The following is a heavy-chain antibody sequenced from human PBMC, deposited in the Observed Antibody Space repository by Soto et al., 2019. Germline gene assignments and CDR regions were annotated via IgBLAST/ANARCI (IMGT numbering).Heavy chain of an antibody. Sequence: ETLPHTCSIYGGSFRGYYCSWLRLPPGKGLEWIGEINHSGSTNYNPSLKSRVTIPVDTSKNQFSLKLSSVTAADMAVYYCARFHLYYDFWSGYYTPANYYYYGMGVWGQGTTGTVSS. CDR2: INHSGST. D-gene: IGHD3-3*01. CDR3: ARFHLYYDFWSGYYTPANYYYYGMGV. CDR1: GGSFRGYY. J-gene: IGHJ6*02. V-gene: IGHV4-34*01.